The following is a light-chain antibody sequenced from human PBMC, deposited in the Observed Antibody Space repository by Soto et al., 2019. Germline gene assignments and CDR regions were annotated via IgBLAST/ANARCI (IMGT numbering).Light chain of an antibody. CDR1: QSISSW. Sequence: DIQMTQSPSTLSASVGDRVTITCRASQSISSWLAWYQQKPGKAPNLLIYDASHLENGVPSRFSGSGSGTEYTLTISSLQADDYATFYCQQYHTDWTFGQGTKVDIK. CDR2: DAS. V-gene: IGKV1-5*01. CDR3: QQYHTDWT. J-gene: IGKJ1*01.